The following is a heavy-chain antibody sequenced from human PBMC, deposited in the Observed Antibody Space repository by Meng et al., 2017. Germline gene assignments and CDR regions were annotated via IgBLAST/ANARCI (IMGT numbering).Heavy chain of an antibody. CDR1: GYTFTSYA. CDR2: INAGNGNT. Sequence: QVQLLSSGAEVKKPGASVKVSCKASGYTFTSYAMHWVRQAPGQRLEWMGWINAGNGNTKYSQKFQGRVTITRDTSASTAYMELSSLRSEDTAVYYCARDKLKTFDPWGQGTLVTVSS. J-gene: IGHJ5*02. V-gene: IGHV1-3*01. CDR3: ARDKLKTFDP.